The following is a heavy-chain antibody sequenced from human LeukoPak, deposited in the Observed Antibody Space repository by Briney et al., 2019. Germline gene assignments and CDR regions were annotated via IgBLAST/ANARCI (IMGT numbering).Heavy chain of an antibody. D-gene: IGHD6-6*01. V-gene: IGHV4-39*01. J-gene: IGHJ5*02. CDR3: ARQSSSSSNWFDP. CDR1: GGSISSGSYY. Sequence: SETLSLTCTVSGGSISSGSYYWGWIRQPPGKGLEWIGSIYYSGSTYYNPSLKSRVTISVDTSKNQFSLKLSSVTAADTAVYYCARQSSSSSNWFDPWGQGTLVTVSS. CDR2: IYYSGST.